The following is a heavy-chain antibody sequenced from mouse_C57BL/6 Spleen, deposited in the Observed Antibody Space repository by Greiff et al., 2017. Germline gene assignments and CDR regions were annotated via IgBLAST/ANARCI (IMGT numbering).Heavy chain of an antibody. Sequence: VQLQQSGPELVKPGASVKISCKASGYAFSSSWMNWVKQRPGKGLEWIGRIYPGDGDTNYNGKFKGKATLTADKSSSTAYMQLSSLTSEDSAVYFCARCGRILYYAMDYWGQGTSVTVSS. J-gene: IGHJ4*01. CDR2: IYPGDGDT. CDR1: GYAFSSSW. D-gene: IGHD1-1*01. CDR3: ARCGRILYYAMDY. V-gene: IGHV1-82*01.